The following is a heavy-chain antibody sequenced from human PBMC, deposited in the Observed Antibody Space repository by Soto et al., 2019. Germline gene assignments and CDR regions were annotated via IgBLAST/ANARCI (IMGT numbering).Heavy chain of an antibody. D-gene: IGHD2-15*01. J-gene: IGHJ5*02. CDR2: MNPKSGNT. CDR3: ARMDCSGASCQLNWFDP. Sequence: ASVKVSCKASGYTFTSYDINWVRQATGQGLEWMGWMNPKSGNTGYAQKFQGRVTMSRDTSISTAYMELTSLKSEDTAMYYCARMDCSGASCQLNWFDPWGQGTLVTVSS. V-gene: IGHV1-8*01. CDR1: GYTFTSYD.